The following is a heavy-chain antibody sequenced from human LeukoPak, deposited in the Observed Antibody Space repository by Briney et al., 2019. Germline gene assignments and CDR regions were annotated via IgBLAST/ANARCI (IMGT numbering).Heavy chain of an antibody. CDR1: GFTFSSYA. Sequence: PGGSLRLSCAASGFTFSSYAMNWVRQAPGKGLEWVSVISGSGSSTYYADSVKGRFTISRDNSKNTLYLQMNSLRAEDTAVYYCATSFGPVIAAAGTGADWGQGTLVTVPS. J-gene: IGHJ4*02. CDR3: ATSFGPVIAAAGTGAD. D-gene: IGHD6-13*01. V-gene: IGHV3-23*01. CDR2: ISGSGSST.